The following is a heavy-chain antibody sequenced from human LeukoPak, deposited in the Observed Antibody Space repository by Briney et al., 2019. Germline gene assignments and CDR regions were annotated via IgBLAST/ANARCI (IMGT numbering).Heavy chain of an antibody. D-gene: IGHD2-15*01. CDR1: GLTFSSYA. CDR3: AKPSRYFEPKTIFDY. J-gene: IGHJ4*02. V-gene: IGHV3-23*01. Sequence: GGSLRLSCAASGLTFSSYAMSWVRQAPGKGLEWVSAISGSGGSTYYADSVKGRFTISRDNSKNTLYLQMNSLRAEDTAVYYCAKPSRYFEPKTIFDYWGQGHLATVTS. CDR2: ISGSGGST.